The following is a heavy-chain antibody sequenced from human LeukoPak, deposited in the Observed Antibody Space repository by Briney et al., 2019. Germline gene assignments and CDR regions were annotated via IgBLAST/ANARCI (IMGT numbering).Heavy chain of an antibody. Sequence: GGSLRLSCAASGFTFSDYNMNWVRRAPGKGLEWVSYITSSSSTIYYADSVKGRFTISRDNAKNSLYLQMNSLRAEDTAVYYCARAWSGYTYGYYYWGQGTLVTVSS. CDR1: GFTFSDYN. CDR3: ARAWSGYTYGYYY. CDR2: ITSSSSTI. D-gene: IGHD5-18*01. J-gene: IGHJ4*02. V-gene: IGHV3-48*01.